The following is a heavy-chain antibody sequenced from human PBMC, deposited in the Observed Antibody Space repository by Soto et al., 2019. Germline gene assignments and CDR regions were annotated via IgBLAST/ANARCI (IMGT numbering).Heavy chain of an antibody. V-gene: IGHV1-18*01. D-gene: IGHD1-1*01. CDR2: IRAYNGNT. Sequence: QVQLVQSGAEVKKPGASVKVSCKASGYTFTSYGISWVRQAPGQGLEWMVWIRAYNGNTNYAQKLQGRVTMTTDTSTGTAYMELRRLRSDDTSVQYCVRDGTPGDYWGQGPLVTVSS. CDR3: VRDGTPGDY. CDR1: GYTFTSYG. J-gene: IGHJ4*02.